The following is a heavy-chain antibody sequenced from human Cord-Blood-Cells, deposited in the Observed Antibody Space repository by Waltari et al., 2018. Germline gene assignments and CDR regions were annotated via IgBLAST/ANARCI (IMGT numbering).Heavy chain of an antibody. CDR2: SCPGASDT. D-gene: IGHD7-27*01. J-gene: IGHJ4*02. Sequence: EVQLVQSGAEVKKPGESLKISCKGSGYSFTSYWIGWVRQMPGKGLEWMGFSCPGASDTRYSPSFQGQVTISADKSISTAYRQWSSLKASDTARYYCARAGTGDLRGFDYWGQGTLVTVSS. CDR3: ARAGTGDLRGFDY. CDR1: GYSFTSYW. V-gene: IGHV5-51*03.